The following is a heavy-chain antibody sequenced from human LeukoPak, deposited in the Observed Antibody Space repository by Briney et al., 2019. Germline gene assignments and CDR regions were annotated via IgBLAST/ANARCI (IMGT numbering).Heavy chain of an antibody. CDR3: ARLGYSSAHLDY. Sequence: SETLSLTCTVSGGSISSYYWSWIRQPAGKGPEWIGRIYTSGSTNYNPSLKSRVTMSVDTSKNQFSLKLSSVTAADTAVYYCARLGYSSAHLDYWGQGTLVTVSS. V-gene: IGHV4-4*07. CDR2: IYTSGST. D-gene: IGHD3-22*01. CDR1: GGSISSYY. J-gene: IGHJ4*02.